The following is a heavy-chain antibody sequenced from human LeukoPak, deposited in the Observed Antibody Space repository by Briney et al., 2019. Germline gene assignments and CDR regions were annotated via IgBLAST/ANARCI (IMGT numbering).Heavy chain of an antibody. CDR3: ARDVVGSLDY. CDR1: GFTFSSYW. CDR2: IKGDESAR. D-gene: IGHD1-26*01. Sequence: GGSLRLSCAASGFTFSSYWMAWVRQAPGKGLEWVANIKGDESARHQADSVKGRFTISRDKTRNSLYLQMTNLRGDDTAVYYCARDVVGSLDYWGQGTLVTVSS. J-gene: IGHJ4*02. V-gene: IGHV3-7*01.